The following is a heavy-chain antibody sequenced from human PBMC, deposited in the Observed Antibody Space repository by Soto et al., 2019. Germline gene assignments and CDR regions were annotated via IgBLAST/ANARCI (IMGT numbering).Heavy chain of an antibody. CDR2: IYYSGST. D-gene: IGHD1-7*01. V-gene: IGHV4-30-4*01. CDR1: GGSISSGDYY. CDR3: ARGELRVLYYGMDV. J-gene: IGHJ6*02. Sequence: PSETLSLTCTVSGGSISSGDYYWSWIRQPPGKGLEWIGYIYYSGSTYYNPSLKSRVTISVDTSKNQFSLKLSSVTAADTAVYYCARGELRVLYYGMDVWGQGTTVTV.